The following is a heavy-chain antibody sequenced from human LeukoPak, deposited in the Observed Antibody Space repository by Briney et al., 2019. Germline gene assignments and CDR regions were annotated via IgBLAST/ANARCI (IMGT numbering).Heavy chain of an antibody. Sequence: AASVKVSCKASGYTFTSYAIHWVRQAPGQRLEWMGKINGGAENTQYSQKFQGRVSITRDISATTAYMELRGLRSEDTAAYFCARAEVLESFGHNKHCMDVWGQGTTVIVSS. D-gene: IGHD3-16*01. CDR3: ARAEVLESFGHNKHCMDV. J-gene: IGHJ6*02. CDR2: INGGAENT. V-gene: IGHV1-3*01. CDR1: GYTFTSYA.